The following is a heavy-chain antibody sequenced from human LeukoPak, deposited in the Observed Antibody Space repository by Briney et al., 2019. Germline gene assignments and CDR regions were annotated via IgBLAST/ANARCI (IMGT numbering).Heavy chain of an antibody. CDR2: INPYNGDT. CDR1: GYTFTHFY. J-gene: IGHJ4*02. Sequence: ASVKVSCKASGYTFTHFYVHWVRQAPGQGLEWVGSINPYNGDTNYAQKFQGRVTMTRNTSISTAYMELSSLRSEDTAVYYCARGARNFDYWGQGTLVTVSS. V-gene: IGHV1-2*02. CDR3: ARGARNFDY.